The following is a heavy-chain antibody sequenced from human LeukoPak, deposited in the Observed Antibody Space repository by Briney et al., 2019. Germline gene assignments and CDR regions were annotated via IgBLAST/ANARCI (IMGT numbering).Heavy chain of an antibody. CDR2: IYYSGST. J-gene: IGHJ3*02. V-gene: IGHV4-39*07. Sequence: SETLSLTCTVSGGSISSSSYYWGWIRQPPGKGLEWIGSIYYSGSTYYNPSLKSRVTISVDTSKNQFSLKLSSVTAADTAVYYCASVLQGPIGELPQAFDIWGQGTMVTVSS. CDR3: ASVLQGPIGELPQAFDI. CDR1: GGSISSSSYY. D-gene: IGHD2-15*01.